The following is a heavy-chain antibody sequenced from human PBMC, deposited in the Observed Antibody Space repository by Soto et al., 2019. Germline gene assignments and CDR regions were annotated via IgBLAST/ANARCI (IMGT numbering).Heavy chain of an antibody. D-gene: IGHD3-10*01. J-gene: IGHJ4*02. V-gene: IGHV3-7*04. CDR3: ARAPEGSGREYYCDY. CDR2: INQDGSEV. CDR1: GFGFSSYW. Sequence: EVQLVESGGGVVQPGGSLRLSCAASGFGFSSYWMTWVRQAPGKGLEWVANINQDGSEVYYVDSVKGRFTIARDNAKNSLDLHMDTLTADDTAVYYCARAPEGSGREYYCDYWGQGTLVTVSS.